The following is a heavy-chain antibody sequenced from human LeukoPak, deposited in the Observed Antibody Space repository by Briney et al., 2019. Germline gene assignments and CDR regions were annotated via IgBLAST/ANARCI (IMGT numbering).Heavy chain of an antibody. D-gene: IGHD6-19*01. Sequence: GGSLRLSCAASGFTFSDYHMSWIRQAPGKGLEWVSYISSSGGTISYADSVKGRFTIPRDNAKNSLYLQMNSLRAEDTAVYYCARGPVSSSGFFGYWGQGTLVTVSS. V-gene: IGHV3-11*01. CDR2: ISSSGGTI. CDR3: ARGPVSSSGFFGY. J-gene: IGHJ4*02. CDR1: GFTFSDYH.